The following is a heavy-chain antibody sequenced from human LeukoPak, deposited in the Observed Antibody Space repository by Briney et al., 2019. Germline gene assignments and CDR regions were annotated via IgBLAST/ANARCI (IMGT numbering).Heavy chain of an antibody. CDR1: GGSFTTHY. V-gene: IGHV4-59*11. CDR2: ISYIGST. CDR3: ASDSISMNAFDA. J-gene: IGHJ3*01. Sequence: PSETLSLTCTVSGGSFTTHYWSWIRQPPGKGLEWIGYISYIGSTNYNPSLKSRVTISINTSKNQVSLMLSSVTAADTAVYYCASDSISMNAFDAWGQGTMVTVSS. D-gene: IGHD3-22*01.